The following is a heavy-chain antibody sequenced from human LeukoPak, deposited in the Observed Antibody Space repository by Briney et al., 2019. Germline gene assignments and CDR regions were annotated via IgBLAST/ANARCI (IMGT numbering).Heavy chain of an antibody. D-gene: IGHD4-17*01. J-gene: IGHJ5*02. CDR3: TRTNYGDYNRFDP. Sequence: PSETLSLTCTVSGGAVSSGSYYWSWIRQPPGQGLEWIGYIHYSGSTKYNPSLRSRVTMSVDTSKNQFSLKVTSVTAADTAIYYCTRTNYGDYNRFDPWGQGTLVTVSS. CDR1: GGAVSSGSYY. V-gene: IGHV4-61*01. CDR2: IHYSGST.